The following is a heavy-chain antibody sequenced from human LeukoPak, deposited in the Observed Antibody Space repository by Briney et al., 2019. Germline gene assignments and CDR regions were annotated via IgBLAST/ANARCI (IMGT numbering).Heavy chain of an antibody. V-gene: IGHV4-4*07. CDR1: GGSISSYY. CDR2: IYTSGGT. J-gene: IGHJ2*01. CDR3: ARVEPDCSSTSCYRTYWYFDL. Sequence: PSETLSLTCTVSGGSISSYYWSWIRQPAGKGLEWIGRIYTSGGTNYNPSLKSRVTMSVDTSKNQFSLKLSSVTAADTAVDYCARVEPDCSSTSCYRTYWYFDLWGRGTLVTVSS. D-gene: IGHD2-2*02.